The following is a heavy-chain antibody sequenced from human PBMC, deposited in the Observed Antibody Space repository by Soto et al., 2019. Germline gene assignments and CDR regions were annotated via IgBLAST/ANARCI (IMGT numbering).Heavy chain of an antibody. CDR2: IIPIFGTA. V-gene: IGHV1-69*06. CDR1: GGTFSSYA. Sequence: ASVKVSCKASGGTFSSYAISWVRQAPGQGLEWMGGIIPIFGTANYAQKFQGRVTITADKSTSTAYMELSSLRSEDTAVYYCAMRISTVTRDVVWFDPWGQGTLVTVSS. J-gene: IGHJ5*02. CDR3: AMRISTVTRDVVWFDP. D-gene: IGHD4-17*01.